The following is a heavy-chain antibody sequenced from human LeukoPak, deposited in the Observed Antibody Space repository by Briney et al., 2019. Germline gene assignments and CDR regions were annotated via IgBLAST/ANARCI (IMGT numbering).Heavy chain of an antibody. CDR1: GYTFTGYY. D-gene: IGHD4-17*01. CDR2: INPNSGGT. CDR3: ARDPSRDYGDYGSTYYMDV. V-gene: IGHV1-2*02. J-gene: IGHJ6*03. Sequence: EASVKVSCKASGYTFTGYYMHWVRQAPGQGLEWMGWINPNSGGTNSAQKFQGRVTMTRDTSISTAYMVLSRLRSDDTAVYYCARDPSRDYGDYGSTYYMDVWGKGTTVTVSS.